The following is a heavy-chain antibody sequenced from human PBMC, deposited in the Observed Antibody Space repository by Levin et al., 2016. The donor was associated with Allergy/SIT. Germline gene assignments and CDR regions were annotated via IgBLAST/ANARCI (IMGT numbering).Heavy chain of an antibody. CDR1: GYTFTSYY. D-gene: IGHD3-3*01. Sequence: ASVKVSCKASGYTFTSYYMHWVRQAPGQGLEWMGIINPSGGSTSYAQKFQGRVTMTRDTSTSTVYMELSSLRSEDTAVYYCARNSITIFGVVNWWFDPWGQGTLVTVSS. CDR2: INPSGGST. V-gene: IGHV1-46*01. J-gene: IGHJ5*02. CDR3: ARNSITIFGVVNWWFDP.